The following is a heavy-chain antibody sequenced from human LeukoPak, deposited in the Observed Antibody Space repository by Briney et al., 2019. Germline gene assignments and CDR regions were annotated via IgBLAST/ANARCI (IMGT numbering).Heavy chain of an antibody. CDR2: ISAYNGNT. Sequence: ASVKVSCKASGYTFTSYHMHWVRQAPGQGLEWMGWISAYNGNTNYAQKLQGRVTITRDTSASTAYMELSSLRSEDMAVYYCARKATGYSSGWIDYYFDYWGQGTLVTVSS. V-gene: IGHV1-3*03. D-gene: IGHD6-19*01. J-gene: IGHJ4*02. CDR3: ARKATGYSSGWIDYYFDY. CDR1: GYTFTSYH.